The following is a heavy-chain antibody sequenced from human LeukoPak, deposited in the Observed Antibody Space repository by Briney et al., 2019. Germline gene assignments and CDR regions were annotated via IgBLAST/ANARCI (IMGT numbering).Heavy chain of an antibody. D-gene: IGHD5-24*01. CDR1: GFTFSSYA. CDR2: ISGSGGST. Sequence: GGSLRLSRAASGFTFSSYAMSWVRQAPGKGLEWVSAISGSGGSTYYADSVKGRFTISRDNSKNTLYLQMNSLRAEDTAVYYCAKDRPRGATRGLTKGPFDYWGQGTLVTVSS. CDR3: AKDRPRGATRGLTKGPFDY. J-gene: IGHJ4*02. V-gene: IGHV3-23*01.